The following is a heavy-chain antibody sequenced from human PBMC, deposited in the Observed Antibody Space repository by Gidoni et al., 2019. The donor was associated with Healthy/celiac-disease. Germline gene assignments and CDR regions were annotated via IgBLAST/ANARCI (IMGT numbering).Heavy chain of an antibody. D-gene: IGHD1-26*01. CDR3: ARIGGGSYYGEGYFDY. V-gene: IGHV2-70*01. CDR1: GFSLSTSGMC. J-gene: IGHJ4*02. CDR2: IDWDDDK. Sequence: QVTLRESGPALVKPTQTLTLTCTFSGFSLSTSGMCVSWIRQPPGKALEWLALIDWDDDKYYSTSLKTRLTISKDTSKNQVVLTMTNMDPVDTATYYCARIGGGSYYGEGYFDYWGQGTLVTVSS.